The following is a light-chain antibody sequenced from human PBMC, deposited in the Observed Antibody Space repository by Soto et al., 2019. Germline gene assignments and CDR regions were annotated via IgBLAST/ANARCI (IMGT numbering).Light chain of an antibody. CDR1: QSVTTN. Sequence: EVVMTQSPATLSVSPGDIVTFCCRASQSVTTNLAWYQHKPGQSPRLLISGASTGASGIPPRFSGSGSGTEFTLTIDRLQSADVAVYYCQQYDRWPVTLGGGTKVDI. CDR3: QQYDRWPVT. J-gene: IGKJ4*01. V-gene: IGKV3-15*01. CDR2: GAS.